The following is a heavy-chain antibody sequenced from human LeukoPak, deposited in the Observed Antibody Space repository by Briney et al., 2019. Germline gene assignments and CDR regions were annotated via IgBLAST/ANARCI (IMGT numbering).Heavy chain of an antibody. J-gene: IGHJ5*02. Sequence: ASVKVSCKASGYTFTGYDMHWVRQAPGQGLEWMGWINANSGGTNYAQKFQGRVTMTRDTSISTAYMELRRLKSDDTAVYYCARRSQIFEVVNNWFHPWGQGPLVTVSS. CDR1: GYTFTGYD. CDR2: INANSGGT. D-gene: IGHD3-3*01. CDR3: ARRSQIFEVVNNWFHP. V-gene: IGHV1-2*02.